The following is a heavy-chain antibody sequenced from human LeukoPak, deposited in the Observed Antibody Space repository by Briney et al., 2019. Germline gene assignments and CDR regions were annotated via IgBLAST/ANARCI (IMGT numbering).Heavy chain of an antibody. CDR2: MYLSGTT. Sequence: SETLSLTCTVSGDSINSLDLWSWVRQPPGEGLEWIGEMYLSGTTHSNPSVKSRVTISIDKSKNQFFLNLSSVTAADTAVYYCAGLVGRYSSGLYYYCFDYWGQGTLVTVSS. V-gene: IGHV4-4*02. CDR1: GDSINSLDL. CDR3: AGLVGRYSSGLYYYCFDY. D-gene: IGHD3-22*01. J-gene: IGHJ4*02.